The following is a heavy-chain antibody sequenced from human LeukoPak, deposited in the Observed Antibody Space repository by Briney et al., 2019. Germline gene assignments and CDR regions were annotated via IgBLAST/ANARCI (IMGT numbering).Heavy chain of an antibody. CDR3: ARMSIIKRYFDY. CDR1: GFTFSSYG. J-gene: IGHJ4*02. CDR2: IWYDGSNE. D-gene: IGHD3-10*01. V-gene: IGHV3-33*01. Sequence: PGRSLRLSCAASGFTFSSYGMHWVRQAPGKGLEWVAVIWYDGSNEYCADSVKGRFTISRDNSKNTLYLQMNSLRAEDTAVYFCARMSIIKRYFDYWGQGTLVTVSS.